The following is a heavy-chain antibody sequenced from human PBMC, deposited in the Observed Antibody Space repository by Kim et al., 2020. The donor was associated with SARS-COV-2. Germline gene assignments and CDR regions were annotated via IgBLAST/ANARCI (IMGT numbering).Heavy chain of an antibody. D-gene: IGHD6-13*01. CDR1: GLTFSSYG. J-gene: IGHJ6*02. V-gene: IGHV3-30*18. Sequence: GGSLRLSCAASGLTFSSYGMHWVRQAPGKGLEWVAVISYDGSNKYYADSVKGRFTISRDNSKNTLYLQMNSLRAEDTAVYYCAKDLYSRVYAAAGTYYYYGMDVWGQGTTVTVSS. CDR3: AKDLYSRVYAAAGTYYYYGMDV. CDR2: ISYDGSNK.